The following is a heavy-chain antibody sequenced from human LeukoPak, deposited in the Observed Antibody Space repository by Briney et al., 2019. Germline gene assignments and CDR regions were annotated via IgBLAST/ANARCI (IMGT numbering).Heavy chain of an antibody. Sequence: ASVKVSCKASGYTFTSYAMHWVRQAPGQRLEWMGWINAGNGNTKYSQKFQGRVTITRDTSASTAYMELSRLRSDDTAVYYCARSGSWQYYFDYWGQGTLVTVSS. J-gene: IGHJ4*02. V-gene: IGHV1-3*01. CDR1: GYTFTSYA. CDR3: ARSGSWQYYFDY. CDR2: INAGNGNT. D-gene: IGHD5-12*01.